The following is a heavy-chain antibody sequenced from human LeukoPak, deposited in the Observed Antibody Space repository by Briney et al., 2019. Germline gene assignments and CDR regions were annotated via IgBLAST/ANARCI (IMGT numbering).Heavy chain of an antibody. Sequence: ASARVSCEDSVYTFTRYGLSWVRATPGQGLERMGWISAYNGNTNYAQKLQGRVTMNTDTSTSTAYMEVRSLRSDDTAVYYCARALPGIAAAGSMVDYWGEGPLVTVSS. CDR2: ISAYNGNT. CDR3: ARALPGIAAAGSMVDY. D-gene: IGHD6-13*01. CDR1: VYTFTRYG. V-gene: IGHV1-18*01. J-gene: IGHJ4*02.